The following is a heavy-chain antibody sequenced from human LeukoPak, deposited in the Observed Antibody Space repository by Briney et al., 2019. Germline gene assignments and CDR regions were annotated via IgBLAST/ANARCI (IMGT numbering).Heavy chain of an antibody. CDR2: ISGSGGIT. J-gene: IGHJ4*02. D-gene: IGHD6-19*01. Sequence: PSETLSLTCTVSGGSISSYYWSWVRQAPGKGLEWVSVISGSGGITYDADSVKGRFTISRDNSKNTLYLQMNSLRAEDTAVYYCAKFAVGSGWTRPFDYWGQGTLVTVSS. CDR1: GGSISSYY. V-gene: IGHV3-23*01. CDR3: AKFAVGSGWTRPFDY.